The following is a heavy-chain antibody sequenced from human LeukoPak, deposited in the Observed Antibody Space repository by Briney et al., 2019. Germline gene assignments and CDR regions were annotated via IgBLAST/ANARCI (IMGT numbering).Heavy chain of an antibody. D-gene: IGHD6-13*01. J-gene: IGHJ1*01. CDR2: IYYSGST. Sequence: SETLSLTCTVSGGSISSYYWSWIRQPPGKGLEWSGYIYYSGSTNYNPSLKSRVTISVDTSKNQFSLKLSSVTAADTAVYYCAREENSSSWVEYFQHWGQGTLVTVSS. CDR3: AREENSSSWVEYFQH. CDR1: GGSISSYY. V-gene: IGHV4-59*12.